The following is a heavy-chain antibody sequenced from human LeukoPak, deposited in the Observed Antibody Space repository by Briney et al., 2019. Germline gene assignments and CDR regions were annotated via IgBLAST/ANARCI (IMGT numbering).Heavy chain of an antibody. CDR1: GFTFSSYW. D-gene: IGHD3/OR15-3a*01. CDR3: ARRLDGDY. Sequence: GGSLRLSCAASGFTFSSYWMHWVRQAPGKGLVWVSRLNSDGSSTGYADSVKGRFTISRDNAKNTLYLQMNSLRAEDTAAYYCARRLDGDYWGQGTLVTVSS. V-gene: IGHV3-74*01. J-gene: IGHJ4*02. CDR2: LNSDGSST.